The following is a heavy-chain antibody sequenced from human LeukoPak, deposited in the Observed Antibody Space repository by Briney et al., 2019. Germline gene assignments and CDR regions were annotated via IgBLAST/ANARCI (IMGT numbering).Heavy chain of an antibody. CDR2: INHSGST. D-gene: IGHD3-22*01. V-gene: IGHV4-34*01. CDR1: GGSFSGYY. Sequence: SETLSLTCAVYGGSFSGYYWSWIRQPPGKGLEWIGEINHSGSTNYNPSLKSRVTISVDTSKNQFSLKLSSVTAADTAVYYCARGRGDSSGYYYFHHWGQGTLVTVSS. CDR3: ARGRGDSSGYYYFHH. J-gene: IGHJ1*01.